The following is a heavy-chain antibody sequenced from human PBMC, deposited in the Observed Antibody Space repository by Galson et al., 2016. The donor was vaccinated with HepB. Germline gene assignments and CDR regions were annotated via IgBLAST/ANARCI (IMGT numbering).Heavy chain of an antibody. J-gene: IGHJ4*02. V-gene: IGHV3-23*01. CDR1: GFTFSAYA. Sequence: SLRLSCAASGFTFSAYAMTWVRQTPGKGLEWVSAISGRADTTYYADSVKGRFTVSRYNSKNTLSLEMNNLRADDTAIYYCAKVMARTGYYFAPLFDSWGQGTLVTVSS. CDR3: AKVMARTGYYFAPLFDS. CDR2: ISGRADTT. D-gene: IGHD3/OR15-3a*01.